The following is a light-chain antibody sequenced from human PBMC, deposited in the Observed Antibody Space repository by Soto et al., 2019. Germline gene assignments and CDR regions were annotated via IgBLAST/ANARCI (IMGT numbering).Light chain of an antibody. CDR3: AAWDDSLNGVV. J-gene: IGLJ2*01. CDR1: SSNIGSKT. CDR2: GNN. V-gene: IGLV1-44*01. Sequence: QSVLTQPPSASGAPGQRVTVSCSGSSSNIGSKTVNWYQQLAGTAPNLLIYGNNQRPSGVPDRFSGSKSGTSASLAISGLQSEDEADYYCAAWDDSLNGVVFGGGTKLTVL.